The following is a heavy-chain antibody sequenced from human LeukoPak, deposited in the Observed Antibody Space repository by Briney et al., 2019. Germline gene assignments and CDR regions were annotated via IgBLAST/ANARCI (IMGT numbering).Heavy chain of an antibody. V-gene: IGHV1-46*01. CDR1: GYTFTSYY. Sequence: ASVTVSCKASGYTFTSYYMHWVRQAPGQGLEWMGIINPSGGSTSYAQKFQGRVTMTRDTSTSTVHMGLSSLRSEDTAVYYCASGWSRYYFDYWGQGTLVTVSS. D-gene: IGHD6-19*01. J-gene: IGHJ4*02. CDR3: ASGWSRYYFDY. CDR2: INPSGGST.